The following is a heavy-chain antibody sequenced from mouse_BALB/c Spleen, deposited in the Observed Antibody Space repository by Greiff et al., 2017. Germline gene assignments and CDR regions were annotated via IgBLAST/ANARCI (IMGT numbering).Heavy chain of an antibody. CDR3: NAGSSYGFAY. J-gene: IGHJ3*01. CDR1: GFNIKDYY. D-gene: IGHD1-1*01. Sequence: VQLQQSGAELVRSGASVKLSCTASGFNIKDYYMHWVKQRPEQGLEWIGWIDPENGDTEYAPKFQGKATMTADTSSNTAYLQLSSLTSEDTAVYYCNAGSSYGFAYWGQGTLVTVSA. CDR2: IDPENGDT. V-gene: IGHV14-4*02.